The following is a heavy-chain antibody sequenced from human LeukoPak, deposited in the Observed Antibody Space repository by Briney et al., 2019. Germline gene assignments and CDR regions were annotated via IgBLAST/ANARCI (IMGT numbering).Heavy chain of an antibody. CDR3: ARLGSLRFGESSY. CDR1: GGSLSVYY. CDR2: INHGGSH. J-gene: IGHJ4*02. V-gene: IGHV4-34*01. D-gene: IGHD3-10*01. Sequence: SETLSLTCAVDGGSLSVYYCSWVRPPPGGGLGWIGEINHGGSHYYNSSLKRRVTISLDTSKNQFSLKMTSVTAADTAVYYCARLGSLRFGESSYWGQGTLVTVSS.